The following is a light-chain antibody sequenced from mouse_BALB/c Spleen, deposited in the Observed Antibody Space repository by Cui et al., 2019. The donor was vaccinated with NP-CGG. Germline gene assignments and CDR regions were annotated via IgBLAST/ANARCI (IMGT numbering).Light chain of an antibody. Sequence: QAVVTHESAPTTSPGETVTLTCRSSTGAVTTTNYANWVQEKPDHLFTGLIGGTNNRAPGVPARFSGSLIGDKAALTITRAQTDDEAIYFCALWYSNHWVFGGGTKLTVL. V-gene: IGLV1*01. CDR1: TGAVTTTNY. CDR2: GTN. J-gene: IGLJ1*01. CDR3: ALWYSNHWV.